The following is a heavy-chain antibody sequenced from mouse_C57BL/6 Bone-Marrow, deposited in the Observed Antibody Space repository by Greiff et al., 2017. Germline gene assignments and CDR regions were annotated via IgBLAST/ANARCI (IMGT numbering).Heavy chain of an antibody. J-gene: IGHJ4*01. Sequence: VQLKESGPELVKPGASVKISCKASGFSFTDYNMNWVKQSNGKSLEWIGVINPNYGTTSYNQKFKGKATLTVDKSSSTAYMQLNSLTSEDSAVYYCERYPITTVVATDAMDYWGQGTSVTVSS. D-gene: IGHD1-1*01. V-gene: IGHV1-39*01. CDR3: ERYPITTVVATDAMDY. CDR2: INPNYGTT. CDR1: GFSFTDYN.